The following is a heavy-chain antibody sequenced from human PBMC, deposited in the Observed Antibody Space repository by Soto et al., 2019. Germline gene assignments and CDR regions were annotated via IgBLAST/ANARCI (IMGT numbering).Heavy chain of an antibody. Sequence: ETLSLTCTVSGGSISSNYWTWIRQPPGKGLEWIGYVYNSGSTNYNPSLKSRVTISEDTSKSQFSLKVNSMTAADTAVYYCAGYRREAVAGYTLDNWGQGILVTVSS. D-gene: IGHD6-13*01. CDR3: AGYRREAVAGYTLDN. J-gene: IGHJ4*02. CDR2: VYNSGST. CDR1: GGSISSNY. V-gene: IGHV4-59*01.